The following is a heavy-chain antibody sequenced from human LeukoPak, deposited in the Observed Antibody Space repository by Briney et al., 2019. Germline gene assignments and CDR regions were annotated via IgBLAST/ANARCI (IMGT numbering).Heavy chain of an antibody. CDR3: ARGEHTFSSSLVDY. D-gene: IGHD6-6*01. CDR2: INPNSGGT. Sequence: ASVKVSCKASGYTFTGYYMHWVRQAPGQGLEWMGWINPNSGGTNYAQKFQGRVTMTRDTSISTAYMELSRLRSDDTAVYYCARGEHTFSSSLVDYWGQGTLVTVSS. CDR1: GYTFTGYY. V-gene: IGHV1-2*02. J-gene: IGHJ4*02.